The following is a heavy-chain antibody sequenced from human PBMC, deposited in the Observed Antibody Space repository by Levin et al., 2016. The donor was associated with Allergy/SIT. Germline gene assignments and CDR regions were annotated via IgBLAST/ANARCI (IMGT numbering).Heavy chain of an antibody. Sequence: SWVRQAPGKGLEWVSVISGNGGSSSYGESVKGRFTISRDNSKNTVSLQMNGLRAEDTAMYFCARVTVVVPAAMWVFDSWGRGVPVTVSS. V-gene: IGHV3-23*01. J-gene: IGHJ4*02. D-gene: IGHD2-2*01. CDR3: ARVTVVVPAAMWVFDS. CDR2: ISGNGGSS.